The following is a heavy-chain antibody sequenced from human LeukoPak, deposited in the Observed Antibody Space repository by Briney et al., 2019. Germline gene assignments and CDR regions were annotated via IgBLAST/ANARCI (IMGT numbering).Heavy chain of an antibody. CDR3: ARLEGGGYSYGYGYYYYGMDV. CDR1: GGSISSYY. J-gene: IGHJ6*02. CDR2: IYYSGST. V-gene: IGHV4-59*08. D-gene: IGHD5-18*01. Sequence: SETLSLTCTVSGGSISSYYWSWIRQPPGKGLEWIGYIYYSGSTNYNPSLKSRVTISVDTSKNQFSLKLSSVTAADTAVYYCARLEGGGYSYGYGYYYYGMDVWGQGTTVTVSS.